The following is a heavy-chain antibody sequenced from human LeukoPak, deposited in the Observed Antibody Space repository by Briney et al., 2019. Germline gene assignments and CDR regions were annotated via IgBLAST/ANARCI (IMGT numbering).Heavy chain of an antibody. CDR3: ARGSGWLSGLDF. J-gene: IGHJ4*02. V-gene: IGHV1-8*01. CDR1: GYTFTRYD. D-gene: IGHD3-10*01. CDR2: MNPRSGNT. Sequence: ASVTVSCKASGYTFTRYDINGVRQAPGQGLEWMAWMNPRSGNTGYAQRFQGRVTVTGNTSMNTAYMELRSLRSDDTAVYYCARGSGWLSGLDFWGQGALVTVFS.